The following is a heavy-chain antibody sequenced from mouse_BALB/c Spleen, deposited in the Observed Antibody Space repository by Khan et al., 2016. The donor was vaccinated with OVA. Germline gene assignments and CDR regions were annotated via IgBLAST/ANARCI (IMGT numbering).Heavy chain of an antibody. CDR2: MFPGDGST. J-gene: IGHJ3*01. CDR3: ARGGYGGFAY. Sequence: QVQLQQSGAELVKPGASVKLSCKASGYTFTSYDINWVRQRPEQGLEWIGWMFPGDGSTKYNENFKGKAKLTTDKSSSTAYMQLSRLTSADAVAYFCARGGYGGFAYWGQGTLVTVSA. D-gene: IGHD2-2*01. CDR1: GYTFTSYD. V-gene: IGHV1-85*01.